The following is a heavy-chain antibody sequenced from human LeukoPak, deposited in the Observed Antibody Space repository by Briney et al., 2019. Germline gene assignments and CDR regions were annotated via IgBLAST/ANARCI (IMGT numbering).Heavy chain of an antibody. Sequence: ASVKVSCKASGYTFTGYYMHWVRQAPGQGLEWMGWINPNSGGTNYAQKFQGRVTMTRDTSISTAYMELSRLRSDDTAVYYCAREIPLMAAFDIWGQGTMVTLSS. D-gene: IGHD5-24*01. V-gene: IGHV1-2*02. CDR2: INPNSGGT. CDR1: GYTFTGYY. CDR3: AREIPLMAAFDI. J-gene: IGHJ3*02.